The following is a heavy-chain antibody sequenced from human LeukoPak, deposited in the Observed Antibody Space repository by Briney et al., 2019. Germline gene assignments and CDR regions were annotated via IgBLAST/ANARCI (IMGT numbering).Heavy chain of an antibody. CDR2: IRSKAYGGTT. D-gene: IGHD3-22*01. Sequence: GGSLRLSCTASGFTFGDYAMIWFRQAPGKGLEWVGFIRSKAYGGTTEYAASVKGRFTISRDDSKSIAYLQMNSLKTEDTAVYYCTRDFVYYDSSGYFYFDYWGQGTLVTVSS. CDR3: TRDFVYYDSSGYFYFDY. V-gene: IGHV3-49*03. CDR1: GFTFGDYA. J-gene: IGHJ4*02.